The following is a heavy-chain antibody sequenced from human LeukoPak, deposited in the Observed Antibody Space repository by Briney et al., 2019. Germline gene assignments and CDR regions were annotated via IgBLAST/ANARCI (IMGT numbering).Heavy chain of an antibody. CDR2: INTDSSDI. D-gene: IGHD2-2*01. Sequence: PGRSLRLSCAASGFTFDDYAMHWVRQAPGKGLEWISYINTDSSDIHYADSVKGRFTISRDNARNTLFLQLSSLRAEDSAVYYCARDTFQPGLIDSWGQGTLVTVSS. J-gene: IGHJ4*02. V-gene: IGHV3-21*05. CDR1: GFTFDDYA. CDR3: ARDTFQPGLIDS.